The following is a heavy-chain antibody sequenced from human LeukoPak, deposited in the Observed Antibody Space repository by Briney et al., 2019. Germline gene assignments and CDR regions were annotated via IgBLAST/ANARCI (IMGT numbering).Heavy chain of an antibody. CDR2: INHSGST. CDR3: ARGRGYSYGYTRGYFDY. J-gene: IGHJ4*02. CDR1: GGSFSGYY. Sequence: ETLSLTCAVYGGSFSGYYWSWIRQPPGKGLEWIGEINHSGSTNYNPSLKSRVTISVDTSKNQFSLKLSSVTAADTAVYYCARGRGYSYGYTRGYFDYWGQGTLVTVSS. V-gene: IGHV4-34*01. D-gene: IGHD5-18*01.